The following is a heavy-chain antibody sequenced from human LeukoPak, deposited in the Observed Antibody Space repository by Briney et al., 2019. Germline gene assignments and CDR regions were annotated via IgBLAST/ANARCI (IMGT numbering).Heavy chain of an antibody. CDR3: AKGGSRYYYDSSGYLDY. CDR1: GFTFSSYG. D-gene: IGHD3-22*01. CDR2: IRYDGSNK. J-gene: IGHJ4*02. Sequence: PGGSLRLSCAASGFTFSSYGMHWVRQAPGKGLEWVAFIRYDGSNKYYADSVKGRFTISRDNSKNTLYLQMNSLRAEDTAVYYCAKGGSRYYYDSSGYLDYWGQGTLVTVSS. V-gene: IGHV3-30*02.